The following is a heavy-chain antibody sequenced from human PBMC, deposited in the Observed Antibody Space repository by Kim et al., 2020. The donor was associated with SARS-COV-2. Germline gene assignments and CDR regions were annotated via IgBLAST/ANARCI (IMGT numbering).Heavy chain of an antibody. Sequence: SVKVSCKASGGTFSSYAISWVRQAPGQGLEWMGGIIPIFGTANYAQQFQGRVTITADESTSTAYMELSSLRSEDTAVYYCARDPYGGRYCSSTSCYTEEYYYFYGMDVWGQGTTVTVSS. CDR3: ARDPYGGRYCSSTSCYTEEYYYFYGMDV. V-gene: IGHV1-69*13. D-gene: IGHD2-2*02. J-gene: IGHJ6*02. CDR1: GGTFSSYA. CDR2: IIPIFGTA.